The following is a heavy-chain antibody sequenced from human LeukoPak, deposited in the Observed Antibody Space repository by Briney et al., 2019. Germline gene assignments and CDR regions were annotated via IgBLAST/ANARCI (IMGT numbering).Heavy chain of an antibody. CDR3: ARDKAGVIRYFDL. V-gene: IGHV4-59*01. Sequence: SETLSLTCTVSGGSISSYYWSWIRQPPGKGLEWIGYIYYSGSTNYNPSLKSRVTISVDTSKNQLSLKLSSATAADTAVYYCARDKAGVIRYFDLWGRGTLVTVSS. CDR2: IYYSGST. D-gene: IGHD3-10*01. J-gene: IGHJ2*01. CDR1: GGSISSYY.